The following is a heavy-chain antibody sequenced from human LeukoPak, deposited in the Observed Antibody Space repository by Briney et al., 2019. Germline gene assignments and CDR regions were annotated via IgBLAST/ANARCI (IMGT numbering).Heavy chain of an antibody. CDR2: INHSGST. J-gene: IGHJ5*02. D-gene: IGHD4-23*01. V-gene: IGHV4-34*01. Sequence: PSETLSLTCAVYGGSFSGYYWSWTRQPPGKGLEWIGEINHSGSTNYNPSLKSRVTISVDTSKNQFSLKLSSVTAADTAVYYCARGGYGGNSVWFDPWGQGTLVTVSS. CDR3: ARGGYGGNSVWFDP. CDR1: GGSFSGYY.